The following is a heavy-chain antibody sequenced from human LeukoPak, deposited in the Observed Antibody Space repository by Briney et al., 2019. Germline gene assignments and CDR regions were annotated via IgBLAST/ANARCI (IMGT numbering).Heavy chain of an antibody. V-gene: IGHV4-34*01. J-gene: IGHJ4*02. CDR2: INHSGST. D-gene: IGHD6-13*01. CDR3: ARHDGSSLPFDY. Sequence: TSETLSLTCAVYGGSFSGYCWSWIRQPPGKGLEWIGEINHSGSTDYNPSLKSRVTISVDTSKNQFSLKLSSVTAADTAVYFCARHDGSSLPFDYWGQGTLVTVSS. CDR1: GGSFSGYC.